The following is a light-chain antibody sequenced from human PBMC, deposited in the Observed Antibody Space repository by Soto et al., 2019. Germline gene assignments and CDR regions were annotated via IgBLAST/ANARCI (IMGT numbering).Light chain of an antibody. CDR2: QDI. V-gene: IGLV3-1*01. CDR3: QAWDRGSAHV. J-gene: IGLJ1*01. CDR1: KLGDKY. Sequence: SYELTQPPSVSVSPGQKASITCSGDKLGDKYASWYQQKPGQAPVLVIYQDIKRPSGIPERFSGSNSGNTATLTISGTQAMEEADYYGQAWDRGSAHVFGTGTKVTVL.